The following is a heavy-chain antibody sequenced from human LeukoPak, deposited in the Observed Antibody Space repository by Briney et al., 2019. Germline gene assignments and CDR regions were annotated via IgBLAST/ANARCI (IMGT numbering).Heavy chain of an antibody. CDR3: SRVLAGSYSIDY. CDR1: RYTFTGYY. V-gene: IGHV1-2*02. CDR2: INPNSGGT. Sequence: ASVKVSCKASRYTFTGYYMHWVRQAPGQGLEWVGWINPNSGGTNFAQKFQGRATMTRDTSISTAYMELSRLRSDDTAVYYCSRVLAGSYSIDYWGQGTLVTVSS. D-gene: IGHD1-26*01. J-gene: IGHJ4*02.